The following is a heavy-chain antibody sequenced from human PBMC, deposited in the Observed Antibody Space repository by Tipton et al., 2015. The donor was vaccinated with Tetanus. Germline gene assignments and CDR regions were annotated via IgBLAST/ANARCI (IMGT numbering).Heavy chain of an antibody. CDR1: GYKFVNYW. CDR3: ARHTSGSYHAPFDY. Sequence: QSGAEVKKPGESLKISCKASGYKFVNYWIAWVRQKPGKGLEWMGIIYPGDSDTRYNPSFEGQVTISADKSINTAYMQWRSLKASDTAMYYCARHTSGSYHAPFDYWGQGTLVTVSS. D-gene: IGHD1-26*01. CDR2: IYPGDSDT. V-gene: IGHV5-51*01. J-gene: IGHJ4*02.